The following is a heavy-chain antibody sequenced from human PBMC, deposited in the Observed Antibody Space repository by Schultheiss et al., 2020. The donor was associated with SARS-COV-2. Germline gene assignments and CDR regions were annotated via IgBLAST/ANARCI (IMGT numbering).Heavy chain of an antibody. CDR3: ARDLNGGTLGY. J-gene: IGHJ4*02. V-gene: IGHV4-34*01. CDR2: INHSGST. CDR1: GGSFSGYY. Sequence: GSLRLSCAVYGGSFSGYYWSWIRQPPGKGLEWIGEINHSGSTNYNPSLKSRVTISVDTSKNQFSLKLSSVTAADTAVYYCARDLNGGTLGYWGQGTLVTVSS. D-gene: IGHD4-23*01.